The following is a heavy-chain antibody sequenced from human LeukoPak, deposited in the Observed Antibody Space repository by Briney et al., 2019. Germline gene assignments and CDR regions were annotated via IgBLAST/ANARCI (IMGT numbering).Heavy chain of an antibody. D-gene: IGHD3-22*01. CDR2: INHSGST. Sequence: SETLSLTCAVYGGSFSGYYWSWIRQPPGKGLEWIGEINHSGSTNYNPSLKSRVTISVDTSKNQFSLKLSSVTAADTAVYYCARGEVTMIWFDPWGQGTLVTVSS. CDR3: ARGEVTMIWFDP. CDR1: GGSFSGYY. J-gene: IGHJ5*02. V-gene: IGHV4-34*01.